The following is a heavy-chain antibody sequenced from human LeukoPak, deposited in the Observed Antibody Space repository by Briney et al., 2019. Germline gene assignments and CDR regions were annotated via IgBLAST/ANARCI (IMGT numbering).Heavy chain of an antibody. J-gene: IGHJ6*03. D-gene: IGHD2-15*01. CDR2: SYHSGST. CDR3: ARVRCSGGSCPYYYYYYYMDV. V-gene: IGHV4-4*02. CDR1: GGSISSSNW. Sequence: PSETLSLTCAVSGGSISSSNWWSWVRQPPGKGLEWIGESYHSGSTNYNPSLKSRVTISVDKSKNQFSLKLRFVTAADTAVYYCARVRCSGGSCPYYYYYYYMDVWGKGTTVTVSS.